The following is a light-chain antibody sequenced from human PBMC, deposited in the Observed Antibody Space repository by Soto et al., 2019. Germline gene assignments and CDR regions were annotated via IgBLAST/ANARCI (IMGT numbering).Light chain of an antibody. J-gene: IGKJ2*01. CDR3: QQRSNWLPST. Sequence: EVVMRQSPATLSVSPGEGDTLSCRASQGIGDTLARYQHKPGQTPRLLIYDTYKRATGIPPRYRGSGYGTDFTLTINSLEPEYFAVYNCQQRSNWLPSTFGQGTKLEIK. V-gene: IGKV3D-11*03. CDR1: QGIGDT. CDR2: DTY.